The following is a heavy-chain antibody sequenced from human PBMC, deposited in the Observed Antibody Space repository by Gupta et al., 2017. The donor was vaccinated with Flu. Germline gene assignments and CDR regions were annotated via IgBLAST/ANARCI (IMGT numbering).Heavy chain of an antibody. CDR1: GFTFHYYT. CDR3: ARDLGEGYYYGMDV. CDR2: ISSTSSFI. Sequence: EGQLVESGGGLARPGGSVRLSWAASGFTFHYYTMHWRRQAPGKGLEWVSHISSTSSFIYYADSLKGRFTISRDNTKSSLYLQMNSLRAEDTAVYYCARDLGEGYYYGMDVWGPGTTVTVSS. J-gene: IGHJ6*02. V-gene: IGHV3-21*01.